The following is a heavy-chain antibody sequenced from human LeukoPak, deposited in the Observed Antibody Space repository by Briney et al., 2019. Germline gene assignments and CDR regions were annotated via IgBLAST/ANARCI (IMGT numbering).Heavy chain of an antibody. CDR1: GGSISSSSYY. V-gene: IGHV4-39*07. Sequence: SETLSLTCTVSGGSISSSSYYWGWIRQPPGKGLEWIGSIYYSGSTYYNPSLKSRVTISVDTSTNQFSLKLSSVTAADTAVYYCARGRFLEWFRGAFDIWGQGTMVTVSS. CDR3: ARGRFLEWFRGAFDI. CDR2: IYYSGST. J-gene: IGHJ3*02. D-gene: IGHD3-3*01.